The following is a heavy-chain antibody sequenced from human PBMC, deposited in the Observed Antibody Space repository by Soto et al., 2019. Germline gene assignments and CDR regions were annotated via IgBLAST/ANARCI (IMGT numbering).Heavy chain of an antibody. CDR2: VYGGDKT. V-gene: IGHV3-66*01. CDR3: ARDRGGWLDS. D-gene: IGHD6-19*01. CDR1: GFSVSNNY. J-gene: IGHJ4*02. Sequence: VQLVESGGGLVQPGGSLRLSCAASGFSVSNNYMSWVRQTPGKGLEWLSVVYGGDKTYYADSVKGRFTISRDSSKNTFYLQMTSLRAEDTAVYYCARDRGGWLDSWGQGALVTVSS.